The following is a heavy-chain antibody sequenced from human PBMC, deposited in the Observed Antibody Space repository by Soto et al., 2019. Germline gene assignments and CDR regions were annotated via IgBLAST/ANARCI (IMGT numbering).Heavy chain of an antibody. J-gene: IGHJ5*02. CDR2: IIPITDTA. V-gene: IGHV1-69*13. CDR1: GGTFSSET. Sequence: SVKVSCKASGGTFSSETITWVRQAPGQGLEWMGGIIPITDTANYAQNFQGRVTITADESTSTVYMELSSLRSEDTAVYYCATLVPAPIKLFPRLGWFDPWRQGTLVTVSS. D-gene: IGHD2-2*02. CDR3: ATLVPAPIKLFPRLGWFDP.